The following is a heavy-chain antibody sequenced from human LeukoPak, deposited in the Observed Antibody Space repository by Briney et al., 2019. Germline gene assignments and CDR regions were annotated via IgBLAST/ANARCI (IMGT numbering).Heavy chain of an antibody. J-gene: IGHJ4*02. CDR1: GFTFSNYW. Sequence: GGSLRLSCAASGFTFSNYWMSWVRQTPGKGLEWVANIKEDGSDKYYVDSLKGRFTISRDNAKNSLYLQMNSLRAEDTTVYYCAKDRTRQAYWGQGTLVTVSS. CDR2: IKEDGSDK. V-gene: IGHV3-7*03. D-gene: IGHD3-3*01. CDR3: AKDRTRQAY.